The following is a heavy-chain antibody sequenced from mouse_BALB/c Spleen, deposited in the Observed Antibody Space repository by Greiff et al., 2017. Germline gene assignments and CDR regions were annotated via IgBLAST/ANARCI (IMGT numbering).Heavy chain of an antibody. J-gene: IGHJ3*01. CDR2: INPYYGST. CDR1: GYSFTDYI. Sequence: VQLQQTGPELVKPGASVKISCKASGYSFTDYIMLWVKQSHGKSLEWIGNINPYYGSTSYNLKFKGKATLTVDKSSSTAYMQLNSLTSEDSAVYYCARMGLLRSPFAYWGQGTLVTVSA. CDR3: ARMGLLRSPFAY. V-gene: IGHV1-39*01. D-gene: IGHD1-1*01.